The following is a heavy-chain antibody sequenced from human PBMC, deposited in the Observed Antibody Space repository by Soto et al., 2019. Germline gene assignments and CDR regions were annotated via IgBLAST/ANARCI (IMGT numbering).Heavy chain of an antibody. CDR3: ARDLDMGSGWYSPWFDP. CDR2: ISSSSSYI. Sequence: GGSLRLSCAASGFTFSSYSMNWVRQAPGKGLEWVSSISSSSSYIYYADSVKGRFTISRDNAKNSLYLQMNSLRAEDTAVYYCARDLDMGSGWYSPWFDPWGQGTLVTVSS. CDR1: GFTFSSYS. J-gene: IGHJ5*02. V-gene: IGHV3-21*01. D-gene: IGHD6-19*01.